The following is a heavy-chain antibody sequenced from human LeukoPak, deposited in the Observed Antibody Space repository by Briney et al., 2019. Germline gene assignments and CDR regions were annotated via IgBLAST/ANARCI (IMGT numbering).Heavy chain of an antibody. J-gene: IGHJ5*02. CDR3: ARVAIFGVVVNWFDP. Sequence: SETLSLTCAVYGGSFSGYYWSWIRQPPGKGLEWIGEINHSGSTNYNPSLKSRVTISVDTSKNQFSLKLSSVTAADTAVYYCARVAIFGVVVNWFDPWGQGTLVTVSS. V-gene: IGHV4-34*01. D-gene: IGHD3-3*01. CDR1: GGSFSGYY. CDR2: INHSGST.